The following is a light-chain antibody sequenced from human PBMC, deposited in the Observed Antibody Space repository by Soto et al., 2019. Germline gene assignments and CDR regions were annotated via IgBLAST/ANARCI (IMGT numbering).Light chain of an antibody. CDR2: GAS. J-gene: IGKJ4*01. V-gene: IGKV3-20*01. Sequence: EIVLTQSPGTLSLSPGERATLSCRASQSIRSSYLTWYQQKPGQAPRLLIYGASSRATGIPARFSGGGSGTDFTLTISRLEPEDFAVYYCQQFSSYPLTFGGGTKVDI. CDR3: QQFSSYPLT. CDR1: QSIRSSY.